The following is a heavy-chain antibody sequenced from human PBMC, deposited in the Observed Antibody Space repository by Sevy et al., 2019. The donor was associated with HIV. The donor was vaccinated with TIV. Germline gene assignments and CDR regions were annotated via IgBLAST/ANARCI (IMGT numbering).Heavy chain of an antibody. Sequence: GGSLRLSCAASGFTFSRFGMHWVRQAPDKGLEWVAFIRYDGGNKYYVDSVKGRFTISRDNSKNTLYLQMDALRAEDTAVYYCAKTGTTQLDYWGQGTLVTVS. CDR2: IRYDGGNK. J-gene: IGHJ4*02. V-gene: IGHV3-30*02. CDR3: AKTGTTQLDY. D-gene: IGHD1-7*01. CDR1: GFTFSRFG.